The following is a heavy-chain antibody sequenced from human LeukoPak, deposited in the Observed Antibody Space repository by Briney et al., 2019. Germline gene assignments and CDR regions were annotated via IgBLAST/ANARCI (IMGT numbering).Heavy chain of an antibody. CDR3: ARANCSGGSCYSPVFDY. D-gene: IGHD2-15*01. CDR1: GYTFTGYY. V-gene: IGHV1-2*02. J-gene: IGHJ4*02. CDR2: INPNSGGT. Sequence: ASVKVSCKTSGYTFTGYYIHWVRQAPGQGLEWMGWINPNSGGTDSAQKFQGRVTMTRDTSISTAYMELTSLRSDDTAVYFCARANCSGGSCYSPVFDYWGQGTLVTASS.